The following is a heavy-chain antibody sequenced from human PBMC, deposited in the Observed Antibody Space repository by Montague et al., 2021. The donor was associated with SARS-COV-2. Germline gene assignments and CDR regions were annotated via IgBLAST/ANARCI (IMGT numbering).Heavy chain of an antibody. V-gene: IGHV4-31*03. D-gene: IGHD3-10*01. CDR1: GGSISSGGYY. Sequence: TLSLTGTVSGGSISSGGYYWSWIRQHPGKGLEWIGYIYYSGSTYYNPSLKSRVTISVDTSKNQFSLKLSSVTAADTAVYYCARDRRTITMVRGVTHWFDPWGQGTLVTVSS. CDR3: ARDRRTITMVRGVTHWFDP. CDR2: IYYSGST. J-gene: IGHJ5*02.